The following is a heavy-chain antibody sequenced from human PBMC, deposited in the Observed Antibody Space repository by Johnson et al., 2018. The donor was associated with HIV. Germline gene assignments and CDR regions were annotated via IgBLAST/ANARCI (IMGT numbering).Heavy chain of an antibody. J-gene: IGHJ3*01. D-gene: IGHD2-21*02. CDR3: ARAPKQGFRDFAGGAFDV. CDR1: GSTFRSYA. Sequence: QVQLVESGGGLVQPGGSLRLSCADSGSTFRSYAMHWVRQAPGKGLEWVAVISYDGSNKFYTDSVKGRFTFSRDNSKNTVYLQMNSLRVDDTALYYCARAPKQGFRDFAGGAFDVWGQGTMVTVSS. V-gene: IGHV3-30*04. CDR2: ISYDGSNK.